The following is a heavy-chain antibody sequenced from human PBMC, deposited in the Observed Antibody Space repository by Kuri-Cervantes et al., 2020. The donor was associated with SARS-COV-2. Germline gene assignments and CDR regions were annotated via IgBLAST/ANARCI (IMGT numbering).Heavy chain of an antibody. D-gene: IGHD6-19*01. V-gene: IGHV1-2*06. Sequence: ASVNVSCKASGYTFTGYYMHWVRQAPGQGLEWMGRINPNSGGTNYAQKFQGRVTMTRDTSISTAYMELSRLRSDDTAVYYCARDVGGGSSGVFDYWGQGTLVTVSS. CDR2: INPNSGGT. J-gene: IGHJ4*02. CDR1: GYTFTGYY. CDR3: ARDVGGGSSGVFDY.